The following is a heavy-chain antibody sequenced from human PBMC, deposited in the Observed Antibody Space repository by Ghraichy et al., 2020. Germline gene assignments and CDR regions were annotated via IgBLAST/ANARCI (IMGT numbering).Heavy chain of an antibody. CDR1: GFTFSSYA. Sequence: GGSLRLSCAASGFTFSSYAMSWVRQAPGKGLEWVSAISGSGGSTYYADSVKGRFTISRDNSKNTLYLQMNSLRAEDTAVYYCAKPPPVSVPAAMGGRGDYYYYYMDVWGKGTTVTVSS. CDR2: ISGSGGST. V-gene: IGHV3-23*01. D-gene: IGHD2-2*01. J-gene: IGHJ6*03. CDR3: AKPPPVSVPAAMGGRGDYYYYYMDV.